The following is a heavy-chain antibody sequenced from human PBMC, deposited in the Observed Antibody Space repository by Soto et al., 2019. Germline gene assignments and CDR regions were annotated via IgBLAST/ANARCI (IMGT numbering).Heavy chain of an antibody. CDR1: GGSISSGGYS. CDR2: INHSGST. V-gene: IGHV4-34*01. Sequence: PSETLSLTCAVSGGSISSGGYSWSWIRQPPGKGLEWIGEINHSGSTNYNPSLKSRVTISVDTSKNQFSLKLSSVTAADTAVYYCARDGYDSSGYYNRGYYYGMDVWGQGTTVTVSS. J-gene: IGHJ6*02. CDR3: ARDGYDSSGYYNRGYYYGMDV. D-gene: IGHD3-22*01.